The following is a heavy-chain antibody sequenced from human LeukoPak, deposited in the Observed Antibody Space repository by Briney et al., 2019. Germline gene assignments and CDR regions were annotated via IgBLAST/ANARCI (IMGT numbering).Heavy chain of an antibody. CDR1: GFTVSSNY. CDR2: IYSGGST. CDR3: AKDLGSSGPDAFDI. D-gene: IGHD3-22*01. V-gene: IGHV3-53*01. Sequence: GGSLRLSCAASGFTVSSNYMSWVRQAPGKGLEWVSVIYSGGSTYYADSVKGRFTISRDNSKNTLYLQMNSLRAEDTAVYYCAKDLGSSGPDAFDIWGQGTMVTVSS. J-gene: IGHJ3*02.